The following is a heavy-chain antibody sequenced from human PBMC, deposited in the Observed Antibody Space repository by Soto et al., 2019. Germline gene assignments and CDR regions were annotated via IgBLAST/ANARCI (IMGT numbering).Heavy chain of an antibody. Sequence: QVQLVQSGAEVKKPGSSVKVSCKASGGTFSSYAISWVRQAPGQGLEWMGGIIPIFGTANYAQKFQGRVTITADESTSTAYMELSSLRSEDTAVYYCARIGDILTGSLIPPESYWGQGTLVTVFS. CDR2: IIPIFGTA. V-gene: IGHV1-69*01. CDR3: ARIGDILTGSLIPPESY. D-gene: IGHD3-9*01. J-gene: IGHJ4*02. CDR1: GGTFSSYA.